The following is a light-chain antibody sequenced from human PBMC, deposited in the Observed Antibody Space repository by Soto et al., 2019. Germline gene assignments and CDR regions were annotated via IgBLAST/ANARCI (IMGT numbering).Light chain of an antibody. Sequence: DIQLTQSPSFLSASVGDRVTISCRASQAINSFLAWYQQKPGKAPNLLISAASILRAGVPSRFSGSGSGTEFTLTISRLQPEDFATYYCQHLNNYPHTFGGGTKV. CDR2: AAS. V-gene: IGKV1-9*01. CDR3: QHLNNYPHT. J-gene: IGKJ4*01. CDR1: QAINSF.